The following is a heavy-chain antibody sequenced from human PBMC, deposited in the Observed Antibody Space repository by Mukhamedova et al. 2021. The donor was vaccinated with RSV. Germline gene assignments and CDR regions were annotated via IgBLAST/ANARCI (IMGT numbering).Heavy chain of an antibody. CDR3: ARDGGGWLRRLDY. V-gene: IGHV4-34*01. J-gene: IGHJ4*01. CDR2: INHSGST. Sequence: GGSFSGYYWSWIRQPPGKGLEWIGEINHSGSTNYNPSLKSRVTISVDTSKNQFSLKLSSVTAADTAVYYCARDGGGWLRRLDYWG. D-gene: IGHD5-12*01. CDR1: GGSFSGYY.